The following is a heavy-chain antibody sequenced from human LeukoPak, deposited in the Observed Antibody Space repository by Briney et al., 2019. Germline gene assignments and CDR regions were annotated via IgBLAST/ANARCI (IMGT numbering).Heavy chain of an antibody. CDR3: ARVYRGSPPHI. Sequence: SETLSLTCAVSGGAISDYYGSWIRQPPGKGLEWIGYMYYSGSTNYNPSLKSRVTISVDTSKNQFSLKLSFVTAADSAVYYCARVYRGSPPHIGAQGTMVTVSS. V-gene: IGHV4-59*01. D-gene: IGHD1-26*01. J-gene: IGHJ3*02. CDR1: GGAISDYY. CDR2: MYYSGST.